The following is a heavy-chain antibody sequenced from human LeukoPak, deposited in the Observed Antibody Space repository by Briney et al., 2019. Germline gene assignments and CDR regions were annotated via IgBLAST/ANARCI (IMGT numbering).Heavy chain of an antibody. CDR1: GFTFSSYC. D-gene: IGHD5-18*01. V-gene: IGHV3-74*01. CDR2: INSDGSST. Sequence: PGGSLRLSCAVSGFTFSSYCKHWVRQAPGKGLVWVSRINSDGSSTSYADSVKGRFTISRANAKNTLYLQMNCLRAEDTAVYYCARGIRGYSGSWGQGTLVTVSS. J-gene: IGHJ5*02. CDR3: ARGIRGYSGS.